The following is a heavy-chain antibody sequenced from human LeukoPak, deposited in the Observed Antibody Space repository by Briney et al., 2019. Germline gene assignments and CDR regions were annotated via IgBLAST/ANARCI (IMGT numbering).Heavy chain of an antibody. D-gene: IGHD2-15*01. CDR3: ARYCSGGSCYFDY. V-gene: IGHV1-18*04. J-gene: IGHJ4*02. CDR2: ISAYNGNT. Sequence: ASVKVSCKTSGYTFTAYYIHWVRQAPGQGLEWMGWISAYNGNTNYAQKLQGRVTMTTDTSTSTAYMELRSLRSDDTAVYYCARYCSGGSCYFDYWGQGTLVTVSS. CDR1: GYTFTAYY.